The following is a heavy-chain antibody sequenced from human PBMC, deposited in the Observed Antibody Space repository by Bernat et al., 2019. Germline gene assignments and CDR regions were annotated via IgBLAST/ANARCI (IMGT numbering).Heavy chain of an antibody. CDR2: IYHSETT. CDR3: ARGRLRFDY. CDR1: GYSISSGYY. Sequence: QVQLQESGPGLVKPSETLSLTCAVSGYSISSGYYWGWIRQPPGKGLEWIGNIYHSETTSYNPSLKSRITISVDTSKNQFSLKLSSVTAADTAVYFCARGRLRFDYWGQGTLVTVSS. V-gene: IGHV4-38-2*01. D-gene: IGHD3-16*01. J-gene: IGHJ4*02.